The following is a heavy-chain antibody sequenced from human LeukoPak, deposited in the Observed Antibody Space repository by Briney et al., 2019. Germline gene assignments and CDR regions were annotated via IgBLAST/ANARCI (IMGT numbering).Heavy chain of an antibody. CDR3: ARGLGYTATPYYYYYYMDV. Sequence: ASVKVSCKASGYTFTSYDINWVRQATGQGLEWTGWMNPNSGNTGYAQKFQGRVTMTRNTSISTAYMELSSLRSEDTAVCYCARGLGYTATPYYYYYYMDVWGKGTTVTVSS. CDR2: MNPNSGNT. V-gene: IGHV1-8*01. D-gene: IGHD6-13*01. CDR1: GYTFTSYD. J-gene: IGHJ6*03.